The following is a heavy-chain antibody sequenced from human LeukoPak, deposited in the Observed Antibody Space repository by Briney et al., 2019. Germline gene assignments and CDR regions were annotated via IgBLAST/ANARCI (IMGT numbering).Heavy chain of an antibody. V-gene: IGHV3-30*02. CDR1: GFTFSSYG. J-gene: IGHJ6*03. CDR2: IRYDGSNK. Sequence: SGGSLRLSCAAPGFTFSSYGMHWVRQAPGKGLEWVAFIRYDGSNKYYADSVKGRFTISRDNSKNTLYLRMNSLRAEDTAVYCCAKGQGWEHSYYDYYMDVWGKGTTVTVSS. D-gene: IGHD1-26*01. CDR3: AKGQGWEHSYYDYYMDV.